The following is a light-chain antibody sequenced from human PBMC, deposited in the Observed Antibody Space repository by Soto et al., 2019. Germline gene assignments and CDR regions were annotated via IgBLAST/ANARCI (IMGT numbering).Light chain of an antibody. J-gene: IGKJ1*01. CDR2: AAS. Sequence: DIQMTQFPSSLSASVGDRVTITCRASQSIGNYLNWYQQKPRKAPKLLIYAASSLQSGVPPRFSGSGSGTEFTLSISSLQPEDFATYYCQQSYRTPPWTFGPGTKVDIK. V-gene: IGKV1-39*01. CDR1: QSIGNY. CDR3: QQSYRTPPWT.